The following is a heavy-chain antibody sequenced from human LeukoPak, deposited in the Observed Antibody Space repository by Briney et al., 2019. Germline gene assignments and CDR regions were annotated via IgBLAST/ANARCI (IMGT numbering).Heavy chain of an antibody. Sequence: SETLSLTCTVSGGSISSSSYYWGWIRQPPGKGLEWIGNILYSGSTNYNPSLKSRVTISVDTSKNQFSLKLSSVTAADTADYYCVRRVAGSSYRDYWGQGTLVTVSS. CDR1: GGSISSSSYY. CDR3: VRRVAGSSYRDY. D-gene: IGHD3-22*01. V-gene: IGHV4-39*01. CDR2: ILYSGST. J-gene: IGHJ4*02.